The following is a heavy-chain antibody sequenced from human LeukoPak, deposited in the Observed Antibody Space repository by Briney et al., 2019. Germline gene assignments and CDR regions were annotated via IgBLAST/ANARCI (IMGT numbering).Heavy chain of an antibody. Sequence: GGSLRLSCAASGLTFSSYWMHWARQAPGKGRVWVSRNNSDGRNTSHTDSVKGRLTISRDNAKNTLYLQMNSLRAEDTAVYYCARVGETGDSDYWGQGTLVTVSS. D-gene: IGHD7-27*01. CDR1: GLTFSSYW. CDR3: ARVGETGDSDY. V-gene: IGHV3-74*01. J-gene: IGHJ4*02. CDR2: NNSDGRNT.